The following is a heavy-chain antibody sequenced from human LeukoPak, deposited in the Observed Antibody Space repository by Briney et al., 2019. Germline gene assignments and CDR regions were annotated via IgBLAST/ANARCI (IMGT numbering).Heavy chain of an antibody. CDR1: GGSISSSSYY. V-gene: IGHV4-39*07. D-gene: IGHD6-19*01. J-gene: IGHJ4*02. Sequence: SETLSLTCTVSGGSISSSSYYWGWIRRPPGKGLEWIGSIYHSGSTYYNPSLRSRVTISVDTSKNQFSLKLSSVTAADTAVYYCARAETYSSGWYDAFFDYWGQGTLVTVSS. CDR2: IYHSGST. CDR3: ARAETYSSGWYDAFFDY.